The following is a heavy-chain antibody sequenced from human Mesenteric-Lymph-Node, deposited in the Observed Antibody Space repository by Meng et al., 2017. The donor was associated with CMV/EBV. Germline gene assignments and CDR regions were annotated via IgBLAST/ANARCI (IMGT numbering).Heavy chain of an antibody. CDR2: ISSSSAFV. J-gene: IGHJ4*02. V-gene: IGHV3-21*01. Sequence: GESLKISCAASGFSFGMSTMNWVRQAPGKGLEWVSSISSSSAFVYYADSVRGRFTISRDSAGNSLSLQMNSLKDEDTAVYYCARGRVGAFGGWGQGTLVTVSS. CDR1: GFSFGMST. D-gene: IGHD1-26*01. CDR3: ARGRVGAFGG.